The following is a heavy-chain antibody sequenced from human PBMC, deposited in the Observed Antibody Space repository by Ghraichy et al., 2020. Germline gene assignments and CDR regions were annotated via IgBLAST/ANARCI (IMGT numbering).Heavy chain of an antibody. V-gene: IGHV3-30-3*01. CDR1: GFTFSSYA. Sequence: GGSLRLSCAASGFTFSSYAMHWVRQAPGKGLEWVAVISYDGSNKYYADSVKGRFTISRDNSKNTLYLQMNSLRAEDTAVYYCARAPLSCSSTSCYADYYFDYWGQGTLVTVSS. CDR3: ARAPLSCSSTSCYADYYFDY. J-gene: IGHJ4*02. CDR2: ISYDGSNK. D-gene: IGHD2-2*01.